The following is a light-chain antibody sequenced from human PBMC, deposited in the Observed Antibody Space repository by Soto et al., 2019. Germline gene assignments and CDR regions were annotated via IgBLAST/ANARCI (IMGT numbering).Light chain of an antibody. V-gene: IGLV1-44*01. CDR2: GNT. CDR3: ATWNDGVFV. J-gene: IGLJ1*01. CDR1: TSNIGGST. Sequence: QSVLTQPPPASGTPGQRVTISCSGSTSNIGGSTVSWYQQFPGAAPKLLIYGNTQRPLGVPVRFSASKSDTSASLAISGLQSEDEADYYCATWNDGVFVFEIGTKVTVL.